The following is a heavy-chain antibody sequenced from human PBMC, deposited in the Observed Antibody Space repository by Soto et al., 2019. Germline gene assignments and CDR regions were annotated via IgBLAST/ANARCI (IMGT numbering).Heavy chain of an antibody. Sequence: ASVKVSCKASGYTFTGYYLHWVRQAPGQGLEWMGWINPKSGGTKYAQNFQGRVTMTRDTSISTAYMDLSRLRSDDTAVYYCARRLSPTDLNYYDSRDYYKWFDPWGQGTLVTVSS. CDR1: GYTFTGYY. J-gene: IGHJ5*02. V-gene: IGHV1-2*02. D-gene: IGHD3-22*01. CDR2: INPKSGGT. CDR3: ARRLSPTDLNYYDSRDYYKWFDP.